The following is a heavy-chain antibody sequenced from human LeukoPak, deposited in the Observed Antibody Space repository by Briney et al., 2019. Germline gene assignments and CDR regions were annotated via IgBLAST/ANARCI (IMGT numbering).Heavy chain of an antibody. J-gene: IGHJ4*02. CDR1: GFSFSSYG. D-gene: IGHD3-10*01. CDR3: ATEANSGSIRRFDC. CDR2: ISSSSYI. V-gene: IGHV3-21*01. Sequence: GGSLRLSCAASGFSFSSYGMNWVRQAPGKGLEWVSSISSSSYIYYADSVKGRFTISRDNAENSLYLQMNSLRAEDTAVYYCATEANSGSIRRFDCWGQGTLITVSS.